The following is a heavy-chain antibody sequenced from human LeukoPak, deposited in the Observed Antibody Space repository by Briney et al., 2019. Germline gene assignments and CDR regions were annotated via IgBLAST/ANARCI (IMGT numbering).Heavy chain of an antibody. CDR1: GFTFSTYS. Sequence: GGSLRLSCAASGFTFSTYSMNWVRQAPGKGLEWVSSIGSSSSFIYYADSVKGRFTISRDNANNSLYLQMNSLRAEDTAVYYCARFAAGGSYYYYMDVWGKGTTVTVSS. D-gene: IGHD6-25*01. J-gene: IGHJ6*03. V-gene: IGHV3-21*01. CDR3: ARFAAGGSYYYYMDV. CDR2: IGSSSSFI.